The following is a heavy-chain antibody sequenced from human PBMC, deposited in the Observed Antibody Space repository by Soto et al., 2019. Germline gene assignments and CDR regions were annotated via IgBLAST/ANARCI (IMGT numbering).Heavy chain of an antibody. V-gene: IGHV3-23*01. Sequence: GGSLRLSYSASGFNFSDYAMAWVRQAPGMGLEWVSAIGGAGITTWYADSVKGRFTISRDNAKNTLFLEMNSLRAEDTAIYYCAKDQQTWSSGTWDYWGQGTLVTAPQ. CDR1: GFNFSDYA. J-gene: IGHJ4*02. CDR2: IGGAGITT. CDR3: AKDQQTWSSGTWDY. D-gene: IGHD1-7*01.